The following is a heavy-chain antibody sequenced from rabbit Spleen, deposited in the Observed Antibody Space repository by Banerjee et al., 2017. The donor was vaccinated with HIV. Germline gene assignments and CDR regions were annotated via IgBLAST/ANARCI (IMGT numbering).Heavy chain of an antibody. J-gene: IGHJ4*01. CDR1: GFSFSSGYW. Sequence: QSLEESGGDLVKPGASLTLTCTASGFSFSSGYWICWVRQAPGKGLEWIACIYAGSSGSTYYASWAKGRFTISKTSSTTVTLQMTSLTAADTATYFCARDDALTHSYAFNLWGAGTLVTVS. V-gene: IGHV1S40*01. D-gene: IGHD4-1*01. CDR3: ARDDALTHSYAFNL. CDR2: IYAGSSGST.